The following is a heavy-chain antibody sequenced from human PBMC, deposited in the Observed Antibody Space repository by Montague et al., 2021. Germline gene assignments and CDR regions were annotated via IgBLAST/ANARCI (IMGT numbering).Heavy chain of an antibody. V-gene: IGHV3-9*01. CDR2: ISWNSNTI. Sequence: SLRLSCAASGFRFDAYTMHWVRQVPGKGLEWVSGISWNSNTIDYVDSVKGRFTISRDHAKNSLYLEMNSLRAEDTALYFCAKEQGIALLRGLDYWGQGTQVTVSS. CDR3: AKEQGIALLRGLDY. D-gene: IGHD3-10*01. CDR1: GFRFDAYT. J-gene: IGHJ4*02.